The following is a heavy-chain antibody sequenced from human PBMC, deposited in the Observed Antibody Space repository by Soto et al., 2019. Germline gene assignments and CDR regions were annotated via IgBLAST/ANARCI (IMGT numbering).Heavy chain of an antibody. CDR2: ISGSGGST. V-gene: IGHV3-23*01. CDR3: AKGLRRLLRTQYYYGLDV. J-gene: IGHJ6*02. Sequence: GGSLRLSCAASGFTFSPYAMSWVRQAPGKGLEWVSSISGSGGSTHYADSVKGRFTVSRDNSKRALSLQMSSLREEDTATYYCAKGLRRLLRTQYYYGLDVWGRGTKVTVSS. CDR1: GFTFSPYA. D-gene: IGHD3-10*01.